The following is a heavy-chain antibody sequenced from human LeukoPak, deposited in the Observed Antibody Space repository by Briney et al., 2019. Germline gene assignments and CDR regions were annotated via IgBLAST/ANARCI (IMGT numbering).Heavy chain of an antibody. CDR3: ARQYSDILTGYHRGELYWYFDR. J-gene: IGHJ2*01. CDR1: GFTFTTFW. V-gene: IGHV3-74*01. Sequence: GGSLRLSCATSGFTFTTFWMHWVRQAPGKGLVWVSRINSDGSSTSYAASVKGRFTISRDNAKNTLYLQMNSLRAEDTAVYYCARQYSDILTGYHRGELYWYFDRWGRGTLVTVSS. CDR2: INSDGSST. D-gene: IGHD3-9*01.